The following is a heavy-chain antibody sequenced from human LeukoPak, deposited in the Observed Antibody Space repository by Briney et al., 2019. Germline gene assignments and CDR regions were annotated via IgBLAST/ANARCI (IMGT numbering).Heavy chain of an antibody. J-gene: IGHJ4*02. Sequence: SETLSLTCTFSGGSVSSYYWSWIRQPPGKRLEWIGYIYYSGSTDYNLSLESRLTISLDTSKHHCSLKLSSVTAADTAVYYCSFYSKKTDYDILTGYWPGFFDHWGQGTLVTVSS. CDR2: IYYSGST. V-gene: IGHV4-59*02. CDR1: GGSVSSYY. CDR3: SFYSKKTDYDILTGYWPGFFDH. D-gene: IGHD3-9*01.